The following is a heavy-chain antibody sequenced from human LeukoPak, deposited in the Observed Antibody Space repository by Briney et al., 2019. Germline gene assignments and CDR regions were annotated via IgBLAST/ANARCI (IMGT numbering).Heavy chain of an antibody. CDR3: TTDRKPYEVTFDY. D-gene: IGHD3-10*01. V-gene: IGHV3-15*01. J-gene: IGHJ4*02. CDR2: IKTKTDGGTT. CDR1: GFTFRHAR. Sequence: PGGSLRLSCAASGFTFRHARMNWVRQAPGKGLEWVGRIKTKTDGGTTDYAAPVKGRFTISRDDSKNTLYLQMNSLKTEDTAVYYCTTDRKPYEVTFDYWGQGALVTVSS.